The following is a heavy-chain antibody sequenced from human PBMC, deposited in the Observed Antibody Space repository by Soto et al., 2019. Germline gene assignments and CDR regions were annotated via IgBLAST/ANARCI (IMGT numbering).Heavy chain of an antibody. D-gene: IGHD6-19*01. CDR2: IYPDDSDT. J-gene: IGHJ6*02. V-gene: IGHV5-51*01. CDR3: ARRPRAVAGEDYHYAMDV. CDR1: GYSFSSYW. Sequence: PGESLKISCKGSGYSFSSYWIGWVRQMPGKGLEWMGIIYPDDSDTRYSPSFQGQVSISVDKSISTAYLRWSSLKASDTAKYYCARRPRAVAGEDYHYAMDVWGQGTTVTVSS.